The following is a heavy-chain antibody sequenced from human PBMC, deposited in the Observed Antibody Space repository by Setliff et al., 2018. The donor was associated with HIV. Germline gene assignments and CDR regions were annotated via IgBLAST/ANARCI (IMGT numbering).Heavy chain of an antibody. CDR2: TIPMFGTV. V-gene: IGHV1-69*05. Sequence: SVKVSCKASGGTFGIYGISWVRQAPGQGLEWMGGTIPMFGTVNYAQKFRGRVTITTDKLMTIAYLDLNSLRAEDTALYYCAKSSDWPPYYFDHWGQGTLVTVSS. CDR3: AKSSDWPPYYFDH. CDR1: GGTFGIYG. D-gene: IGHD6-19*01. J-gene: IGHJ4*02.